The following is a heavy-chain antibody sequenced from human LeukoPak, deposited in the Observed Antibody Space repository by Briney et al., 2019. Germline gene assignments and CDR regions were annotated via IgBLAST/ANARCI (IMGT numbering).Heavy chain of an antibody. CDR2: MDQDGSTK. CDR1: GFTLNTYW. Sequence: GGPLRLSCVASGFTLNTYWMNWVRQAPGRGLEWVANMDQDGSTKQYVDSVKGRFTISRDNAKNSLHLQMNSLRAEDTAVYYCTREFSSGWYDCWGQGTLVTVSS. D-gene: IGHD6-19*01. CDR3: TREFSSGWYDC. J-gene: IGHJ4*02. V-gene: IGHV3-7*03.